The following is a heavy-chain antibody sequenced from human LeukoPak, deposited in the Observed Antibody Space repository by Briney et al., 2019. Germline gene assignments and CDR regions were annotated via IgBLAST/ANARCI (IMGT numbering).Heavy chain of an antibody. CDR2: ISSSGSTI. V-gene: IGHV3-11*01. CDR1: GFTFSDYY. Sequence: GGSLRLSCAASGFTFSDYYMSWIRQVPGKGLEWVSYISSSGSTIYYADSVKGRFTISRDNAKNSLYLQMNSLRAEDTAVYYCASTLGYSSVRYYGMDVWGQGTTVTVSS. D-gene: IGHD6-19*01. J-gene: IGHJ6*02. CDR3: ASTLGYSSVRYYGMDV.